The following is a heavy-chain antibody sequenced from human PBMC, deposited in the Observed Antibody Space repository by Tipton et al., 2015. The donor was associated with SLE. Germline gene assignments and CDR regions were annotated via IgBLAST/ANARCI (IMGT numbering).Heavy chain of an antibody. J-gene: IGHJ4*02. CDR2: INSDGSRI. V-gene: IGHV3-74*01. Sequence: SLRLSCAASGITFRNYWIHWVRQAPGKGLVWVSRINSDGSRIDYADSVKGRFMISRDNAKDTVYLQMNSLRVEDTALYYCAKDRYGDPGGAFDSWGQGTLVTVSS. D-gene: IGHD4-17*01. CDR3: AKDRYGDPGGAFDS. CDR1: GITFRNYW.